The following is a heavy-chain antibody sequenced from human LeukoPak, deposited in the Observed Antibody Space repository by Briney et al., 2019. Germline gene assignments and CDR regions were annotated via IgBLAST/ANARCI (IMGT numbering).Heavy chain of an antibody. Sequence: SETLSLTCAVYGGSFSGYYWSWIRQPPGKGLEWIGEINHSGGTNYNPSLKSRVTISVDTSKNQFSLKLSSVTAADTAVYYCAIRFGEPYYYYYYMDVWGKGTTVTVSS. V-gene: IGHV4-34*01. CDR3: AIRFGEPYYYYYYMDV. D-gene: IGHD3-10*01. CDR2: INHSGGT. J-gene: IGHJ6*03. CDR1: GGSFSGYY.